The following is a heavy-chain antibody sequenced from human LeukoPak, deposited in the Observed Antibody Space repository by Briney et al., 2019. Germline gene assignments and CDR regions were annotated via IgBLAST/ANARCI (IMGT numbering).Heavy chain of an antibody. D-gene: IGHD7-27*01. V-gene: IGHV3-23*01. CDR3: AKSNWGSRDYFDY. Sequence: PGGSLRLSCAASGFTFSSYAMSWVRQAPGKGLEWVSAISGSGGSTYYADSVKGRFTISRDNSMNTLYLQMNSPRAEDTAIYYCAKSNWGSRDYFDYWGQGTLVTVSS. CDR1: GFTFSSYA. J-gene: IGHJ4*02. CDR2: ISGSGGST.